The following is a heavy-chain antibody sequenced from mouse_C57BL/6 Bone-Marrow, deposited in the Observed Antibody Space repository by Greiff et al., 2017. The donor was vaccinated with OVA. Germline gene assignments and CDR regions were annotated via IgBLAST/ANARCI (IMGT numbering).Heavy chain of an antibody. CDR3: TTGYDGTPFAY. D-gene: IGHD2-3*01. CDR1: GFNIKDDY. Sequence: EVQLQQSGAELVRPGASVKLSCTASGFNIKDDYMHWVKQRPEQGLEWIGWIDPENGDTEYASKFQGKATITADTSSNTAYLQLSSLTSEDTAVYYCTTGYDGTPFAYWGQGTLVNVSA. CDR2: IDPENGDT. V-gene: IGHV14-4*01. J-gene: IGHJ3*01.